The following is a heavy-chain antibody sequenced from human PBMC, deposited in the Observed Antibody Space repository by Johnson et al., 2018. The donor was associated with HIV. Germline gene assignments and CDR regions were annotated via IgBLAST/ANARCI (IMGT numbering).Heavy chain of an antibody. D-gene: IGHD1-26*01. CDR3: AKDLASVNLDAFDI. CDR1: GFTFDDYA. J-gene: IGHJ3*02. V-gene: IGHV3-9*01. Sequence: VQLVESGGGLVQPGRSLRLSCAASGFTFDDYAMHWVRQAPGKGLEWVSGISWNSGSIGYADSVKGRFTISRDNAKNSLYLQMNSLRAEDTALYYCAKDLASVNLDAFDIWGQGTMVTVSS. CDR2: ISWNSGSI.